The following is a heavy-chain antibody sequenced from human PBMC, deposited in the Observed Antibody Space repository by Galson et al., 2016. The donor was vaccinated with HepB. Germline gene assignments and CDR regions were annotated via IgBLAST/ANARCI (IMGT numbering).Heavy chain of an antibody. J-gene: IGHJ4*02. CDR3: ARDPKPEKWEPYYFDY. V-gene: IGHV3-30*04. Sequence: SLRLSCAASGFTFSSYAMHWVRQAPGKGLEWVAVISYDGKSKYYADSVKGRFTISRDNSKNTLSLKMNSLGAEDKGVYYCARDPKPEKWEPYYFDYWGQGTLVTVSS. CDR1: GFTFSSYA. D-gene: IGHD1-26*01. CDR2: ISYDGKSK.